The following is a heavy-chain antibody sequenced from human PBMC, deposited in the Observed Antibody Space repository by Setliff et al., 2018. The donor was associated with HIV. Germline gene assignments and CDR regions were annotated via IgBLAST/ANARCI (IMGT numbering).Heavy chain of an antibody. Sequence: GASVKVSCKASGYSFTTYDINWVRQATGQGLEWMGWMNPHSGKTGYAQEFQGRVTMTWDTSTSTAYMELSSLRSGDTAVYYCARTDRDPWSQGTLVTVSS. CDR1: GYSFTTYD. V-gene: IGHV1-8*01. CDR3: ARTDRDP. CDR2: MNPHSGKT. J-gene: IGHJ5*01.